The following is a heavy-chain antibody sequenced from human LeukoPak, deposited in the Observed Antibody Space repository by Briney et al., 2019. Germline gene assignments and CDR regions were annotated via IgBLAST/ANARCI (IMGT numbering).Heavy chain of an antibody. J-gene: IGHJ4*02. CDR3: ARRPTGSNSGWYYFDY. Sequence: GESLKISCKGSGYRFTDYWIGWVRQMPGKGLEWMGIIYPGDSDTRYSPSFQGQVTISADKSITTAYLQWSSLKASDTAMYYCARRPTGSNSGWYYFDYWGQGTLVTVSS. V-gene: IGHV5-51*01. CDR2: IYPGDSDT. CDR1: GYRFTDYW. D-gene: IGHD6-19*01.